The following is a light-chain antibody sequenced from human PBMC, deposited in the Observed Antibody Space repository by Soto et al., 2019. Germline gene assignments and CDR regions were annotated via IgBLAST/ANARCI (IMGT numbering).Light chain of an antibody. Sequence: EIVMTQSPATLSVSPWETATLSCRASQSVAGNLAWYQQKPGQPPRLLIYGVSTRATGVPARFSGSGSETDFSLTISSLQSEDFAVYYCQQYNNWPPVTFGGGTKVDIK. CDR1: QSVAGN. CDR2: GVS. CDR3: QQYNNWPPVT. J-gene: IGKJ4*01. V-gene: IGKV3-15*01.